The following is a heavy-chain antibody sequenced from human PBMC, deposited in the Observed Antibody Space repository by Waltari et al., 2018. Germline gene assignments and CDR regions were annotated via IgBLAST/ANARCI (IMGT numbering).Heavy chain of an antibody. J-gene: IGHJ4*02. CDR2: IYYSGST. CDR1: GASMRTSS. D-gene: IGHD3-16*01. CDR3: ATRGTNRAFDH. V-gene: IGHV4-59*03. Sequence: QVQLQESGPGLVKPSEPLSRTCTVSGASMRTSSWSWIRQPPGKGLEWIGHIYYSGSTNYIPSLKSRVTFSIDTYENQFSLKLTSVTAADTAVYYCATRGTNRAFDHWGQGTLVTVSS.